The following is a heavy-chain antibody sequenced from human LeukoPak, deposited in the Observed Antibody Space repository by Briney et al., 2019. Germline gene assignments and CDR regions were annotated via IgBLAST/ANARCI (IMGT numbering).Heavy chain of an antibody. J-gene: IGHJ3*02. CDR1: GYTFTSYG. CDR3: ARETVRFPHEHDAFDI. V-gene: IGHV1-2*02. Sequence: ASVKVSCKASGYTFTSYGISWVRQAPGQGLEWMGWINPNSGGTNYAQKFQGRVTMTRDTSISTAYMELSRLRSDDTAVYYCARETVRFPHEHDAFDIWGQGTMVTVSS. CDR2: INPNSGGT. D-gene: IGHD4-17*01.